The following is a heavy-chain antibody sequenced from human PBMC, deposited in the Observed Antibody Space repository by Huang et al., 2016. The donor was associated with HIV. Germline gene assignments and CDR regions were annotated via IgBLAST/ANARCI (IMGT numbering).Heavy chain of an antibody. V-gene: IGHV3-30*18. Sequence: QEHLVESGGGVVQPGTSLRLSCAASGFTFSNYAMHWVRQTPGKGVEWVAGMSYTGRKEDYADPVKGRFTIARDNSKNTLFLQMNSLGPEDTAIYYCAKELKNQRAEWEVLFDAFDIWGQGTMVTVSS. CDR2: MSYTGRKE. J-gene: IGHJ3*02. CDR1: GFTFSNYA. CDR3: AKELKNQRAEWEVLFDAFDI. D-gene: IGHD1-26*01.